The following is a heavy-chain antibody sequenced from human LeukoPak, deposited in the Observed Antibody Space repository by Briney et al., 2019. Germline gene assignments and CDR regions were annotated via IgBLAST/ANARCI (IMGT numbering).Heavy chain of an antibody. CDR1: GFTFSSYD. J-gene: IGHJ4*02. CDR3: ARSSGWREYYFDY. D-gene: IGHD6-19*01. V-gene: IGHV3-13*01. CDR2: IGTAGDT. Sequence: GGSLRLSCAATGFTFSSYDMHWVRQATGTGLEWVSAIGTAGDTYYPGSVKGRFTISRENAKNSLYLQMNSLRAGDTAVYYCARSSGWREYYFDYWGQGTLVTVSS.